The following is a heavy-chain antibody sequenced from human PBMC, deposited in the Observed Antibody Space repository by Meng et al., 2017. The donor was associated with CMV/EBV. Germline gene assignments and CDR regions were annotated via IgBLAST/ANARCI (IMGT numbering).Heavy chain of an antibody. Sequence: GSLRLSCTVSGGSISSYYWSWIRQPPGKGLEWIGYIYYSGSTNYNPSLKSRVTISVDTSKTQFSLKLSSVTAADTAVYYCARGHDFWSGYHPWFDPWGQGTLVTVSS. CDR3: ARGHDFWSGYHPWFDP. J-gene: IGHJ5*02. V-gene: IGHV4-59*01. CDR1: GGSISSYY. CDR2: IYYSGST. D-gene: IGHD3-3*01.